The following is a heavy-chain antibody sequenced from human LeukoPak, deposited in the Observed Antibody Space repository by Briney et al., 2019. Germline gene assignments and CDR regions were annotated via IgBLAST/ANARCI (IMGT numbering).Heavy chain of an antibody. CDR3: ASRNGGTFDY. D-gene: IGHD2-15*01. Sequence: GGSLRLSCAASGFTVSSNYMNWVRQAPGKGLEWVSSISSSSSYIYYADSVKGRFTISRDNAKNSLYLQMNSLRAEDTAVYYCASRNGGTFDYWGQGTLVTVSS. J-gene: IGHJ4*02. V-gene: IGHV3-21*01. CDR1: GFTVSSNY. CDR2: ISSSSSYI.